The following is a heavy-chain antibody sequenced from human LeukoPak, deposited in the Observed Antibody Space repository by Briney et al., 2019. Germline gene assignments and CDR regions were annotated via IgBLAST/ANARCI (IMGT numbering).Heavy chain of an antibody. CDR3: ARRPPWAGTTAFDI. V-gene: IGHV5-51*01. CDR1: GYSFSNYW. J-gene: IGHJ3*02. CDR2: IYPGDSST. D-gene: IGHD6-19*01. Sequence: GESLKISCKGSGYSFSNYWIGWVRQMPGKGLECMGIIYPGDSSTRLNPSFQGQVTLSADKSISTAYLQWSSLKASDTAMYYCARRPPWAGTTAFDIWGQGTMVTVSS.